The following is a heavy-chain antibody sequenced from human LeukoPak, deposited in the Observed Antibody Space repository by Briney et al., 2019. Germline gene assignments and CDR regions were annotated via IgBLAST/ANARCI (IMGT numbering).Heavy chain of an antibody. J-gene: IGHJ4*02. CDR1: GFTFSSYE. CDR2: ISSSGSTI. Sequence: GGSLRLSCAASGFTFSSYEMNWVRQAPGKGLEWVSYISSSGSTIYYADSVKGRFAISRDNAKNSLYLQMNSLRAEDTAVYYCAGKTYYYGSGSYLWGQGTLVTVSS. CDR3: AGKTYYYGSGSYL. V-gene: IGHV3-48*03. D-gene: IGHD3-10*01.